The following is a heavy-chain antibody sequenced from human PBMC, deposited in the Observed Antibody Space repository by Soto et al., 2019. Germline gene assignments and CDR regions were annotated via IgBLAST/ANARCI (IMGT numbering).Heavy chain of an antibody. V-gene: IGHV1-69*06. Sequence: SVKVSCKASGGTFNTYVITWVRQAPGQGLEWMGGIIPIFGTANYAQKFQGRVTITADKSTSTAYTELNSLRSEDTAVYYCARGLGGSGYSAFDYWGQGTLVTVSS. J-gene: IGHJ4*02. CDR2: IIPIFGTA. D-gene: IGHD3-22*01. CDR3: ARGLGGSGYSAFDY. CDR1: GGTFNTYV.